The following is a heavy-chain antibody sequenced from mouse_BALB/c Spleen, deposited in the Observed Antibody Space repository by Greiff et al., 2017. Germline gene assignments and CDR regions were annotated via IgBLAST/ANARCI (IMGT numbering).Heavy chain of an antibody. J-gene: IGHJ1*01. CDR2: INSDGGST. CDR1: EYAFPSHD. CDR3: ARHPLYYGSSYGYFDV. D-gene: IGHD1-1*01. Sequence: EVQLVESGGGLVQPGESLKLSCESNEYAFPSHDMSWVRQTPEKRLELVAAINSDGGSTYYPDTMERRFIISRDNTKKTLYLQMSSLRSEDTALYYCARHPLYYGSSYGYFDVWGAGTTVTVSS. V-gene: IGHV5-2*01.